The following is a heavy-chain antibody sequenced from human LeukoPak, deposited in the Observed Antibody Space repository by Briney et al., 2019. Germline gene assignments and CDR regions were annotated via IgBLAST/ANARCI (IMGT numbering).Heavy chain of an antibody. CDR3: ARVRDYYDSSGYYSEYFQD. CDR2: ISSSGTTI. D-gene: IGHD3-22*01. CDR1: GFTFSSYS. Sequence: GGSLRLSCAASGFTFSSYSMSWIRQAPGKGLEWVSYISSSGTTIYYADSVRGRFTISRDNAKNSLYLQMNSLRAEDTAVYYCARVRDYYDSSGYYSEYFQDWGQGTLVTVSS. V-gene: IGHV3-48*04. J-gene: IGHJ1*01.